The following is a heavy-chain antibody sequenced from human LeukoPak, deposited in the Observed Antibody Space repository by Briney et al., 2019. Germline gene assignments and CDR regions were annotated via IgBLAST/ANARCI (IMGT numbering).Heavy chain of an antibody. J-gene: IGHJ4*02. CDR3: AKRGYSGYDLDY. Sequence: GGSLRLSCAASGFTFSSYVMHWVRQAPGEGLEWVAGISYDGTNKHYADSVKGRFTISRDNSKNTLFLQMNSLRPEDTAVHYCAKRGYSGYDLDYWGQGILVTVSS. V-gene: IGHV3-30*18. D-gene: IGHD5-12*01. CDR2: ISYDGTNK. CDR1: GFTFSSYV.